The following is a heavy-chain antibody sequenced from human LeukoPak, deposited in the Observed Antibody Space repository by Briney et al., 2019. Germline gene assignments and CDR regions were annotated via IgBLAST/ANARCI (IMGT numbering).Heavy chain of an antibody. D-gene: IGHD3-3*01. J-gene: IGHJ4*02. CDR1: GFAFSNYW. CDR3: VRGQTIDY. CDR2: IKSDGSGI. V-gene: IGHV3-74*03. Sequence: RGSLRLSCTTSGFAFSNYWMYWVRQAPGKGLEWVSRIKSDGSGITYSDAVEGRFTISRDNFKNTFLQMNSLRDEDTAMYYCVRGQTIDYWGQGTLVTVSS.